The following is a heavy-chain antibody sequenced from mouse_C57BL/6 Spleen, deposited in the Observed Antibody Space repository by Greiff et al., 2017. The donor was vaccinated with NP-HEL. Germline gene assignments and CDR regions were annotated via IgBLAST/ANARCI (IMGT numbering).Heavy chain of an antibody. D-gene: IGHD1-1*01. Sequence: QVQLQQPGAELVKPGASVKMSCKASGYTFTSYWITWVKQRPGQGLEWIGDIYPGSGSTNYNEKFQSKATLTVDTSSSPAYMQLSSLTSEASAVYYCARANCYGSRRCFDYWGQGTTLTVSS. CDR2: IYPGSGST. J-gene: IGHJ2*01. CDR1: GYTFTSYW. CDR3: ARANCYGSRRCFDY. V-gene: IGHV1-55*01.